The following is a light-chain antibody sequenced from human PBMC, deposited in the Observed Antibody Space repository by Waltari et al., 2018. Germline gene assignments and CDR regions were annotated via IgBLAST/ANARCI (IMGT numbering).Light chain of an antibody. CDR1: QNSNYW. Sequence: DIQMTQSPSTLSASVGDRVTITCRASQNSNYWLAWDQQEPGKDPNLLIYKASSLESGVPSRFSGSGSGTEFTLTISSLQPGDFATYYCQQYNSFPWTFGQGTKVEIK. CDR2: KAS. J-gene: IGKJ1*01. CDR3: QQYNSFPWT. V-gene: IGKV1-5*03.